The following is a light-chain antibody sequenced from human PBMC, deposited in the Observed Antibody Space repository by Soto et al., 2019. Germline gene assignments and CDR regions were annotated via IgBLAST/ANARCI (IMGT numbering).Light chain of an antibody. CDR2: EVS. Sequence: QSALTQPPSVSGSPGQSVTISCTGTSSDVGYYNYVSWYQQHPDKAPKLMIYEVSNRPSGVSNRFSGSKSGNTASLTISGLQAKDEADYYCSSYTSSSTLVFGTGTKLTVL. CDR1: SSDVGYYNY. V-gene: IGLV2-14*01. J-gene: IGLJ1*01. CDR3: SSYTSSSTLV.